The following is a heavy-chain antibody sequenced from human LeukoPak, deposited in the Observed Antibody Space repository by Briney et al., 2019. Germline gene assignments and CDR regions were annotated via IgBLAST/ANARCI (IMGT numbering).Heavy chain of an antibody. J-gene: IGHJ4*02. CDR2: ISSSGSTI. D-gene: IGHD5-18*01. CDR3: ASSRGYSYGYSDY. Sequence: PGGSLRLSCAASGFTFSDYYMSWIRQAPGKGLEWVSYISSSGSTIYYADSVKGRFTISRDNSKNTLYLQMNSLRAEDTAVYYCASSRGYSYGYSDYWGQGTLVTVSS. V-gene: IGHV3-11*01. CDR1: GFTFSDYY.